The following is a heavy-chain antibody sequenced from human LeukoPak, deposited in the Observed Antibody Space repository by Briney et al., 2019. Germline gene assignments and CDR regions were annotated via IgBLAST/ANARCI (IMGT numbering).Heavy chain of an antibody. CDR3: ARDMTTETTGDY. CDR1: GFTVGSNY. D-gene: IGHD4-17*01. V-gene: IGHV3-66*01. J-gene: IGHJ4*02. CDR2: IYSDGNT. Sequence: GGSLRLSCAASGFTVGSNYLTWVRQAPGKGLEWVSVIYSDGNTYYADSVKGRFTISRDNSKNTLYLQMNSLRAEDTAVYYCARDMTTETTGDYWGQGTLVTVSS.